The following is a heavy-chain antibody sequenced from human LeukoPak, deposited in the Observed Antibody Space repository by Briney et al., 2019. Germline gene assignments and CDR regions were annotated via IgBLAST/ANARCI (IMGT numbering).Heavy chain of an antibody. Sequence: PGGSLRLSCAASGFTFSSYGMHWVRQAPDKGLEWVALIWYDGINKYYVDSVKGRFTISRENSKNTLYLQKNTLRAENTAVYYCARVGSSSPRILYYYMDVWGKGTTVTVSS. J-gene: IGHJ6*03. CDR2: IWYDGINK. CDR3: ARVGSSSPRILYYYMDV. CDR1: GFTFSSYG. V-gene: IGHV3-30*02. D-gene: IGHD6-6*01.